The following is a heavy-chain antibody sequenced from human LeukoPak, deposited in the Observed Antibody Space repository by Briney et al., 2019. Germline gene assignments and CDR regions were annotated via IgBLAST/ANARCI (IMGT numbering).Heavy chain of an antibody. V-gene: IGHV1-18*04. Sequence: GASVKVSCKASHYTFDNYPISWVRQAPGQGLEWMGWISAKNGNTNYAQKVQGRITLTTDIRTNTAYMELRSLGSDDTAVYYCARSHKSVANAFDVWGQGTMVTVSS. J-gene: IGHJ3*01. CDR3: ARSHKSVANAFDV. CDR1: HYTFDNYP. D-gene: IGHD6-19*01. CDR2: ISAKNGNT.